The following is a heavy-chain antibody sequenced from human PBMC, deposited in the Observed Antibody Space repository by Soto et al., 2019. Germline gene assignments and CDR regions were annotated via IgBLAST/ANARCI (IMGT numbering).Heavy chain of an antibody. CDR2: ISAYNGNT. CDR1: GYTFTSYG. D-gene: IGHD4-17*01. J-gene: IGHJ6*02. Sequence: ASVKVSCKASGYTFTSYGISWVRQAPGQGLEWMGWISAYNGNTNYAQKLQGRVTMTTDTSTSTAYMELRSLRSDDTAVYYCARLDGDYVGYYYGMDVWGQGTTVTVSS. V-gene: IGHV1-18*01. CDR3: ARLDGDYVGYYYGMDV.